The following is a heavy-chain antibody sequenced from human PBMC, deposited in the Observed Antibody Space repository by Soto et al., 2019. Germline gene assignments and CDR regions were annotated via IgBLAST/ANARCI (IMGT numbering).Heavy chain of an antibody. J-gene: IGHJ6*02. Sequence: SETLSLTCTVSGGSISSGGYYWSRIRQHPGKGLEWIGYIYYSGSTYYNPSLKSRVTISVDTSKNQFSLKLSSGTAADTAVYYCARVGCSGGSCYNYYYGMDVWGQGTTVTVSS. D-gene: IGHD2-15*01. CDR3: ARVGCSGGSCYNYYYGMDV. V-gene: IGHV4-31*03. CDR1: GGSISSGGYY. CDR2: IYYSGST.